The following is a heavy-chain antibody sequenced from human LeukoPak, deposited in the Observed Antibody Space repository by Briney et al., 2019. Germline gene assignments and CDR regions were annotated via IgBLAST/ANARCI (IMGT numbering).Heavy chain of an antibody. CDR2: ISSSGSTI. V-gene: IGHV3-48*03. Sequence: GGSLRLSCAASGFTFSSYEMNWVRQAPGKGLEWVSYISSSGSTIYYADSVKGRFTISRDNAKNSLYLQMNSLRAEDTAVYYCARDLGGSYGRTVDYWGQGTLVTVSS. D-gene: IGHD1-26*01. CDR3: ARDLGGSYGRTVDY. J-gene: IGHJ4*02. CDR1: GFTFSSYE.